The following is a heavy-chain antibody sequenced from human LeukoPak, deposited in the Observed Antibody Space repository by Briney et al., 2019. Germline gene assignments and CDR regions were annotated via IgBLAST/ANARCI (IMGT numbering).Heavy chain of an antibody. CDR3: ARDLGITGTTSVGWFDP. D-gene: IGHD1-7*01. J-gene: IGHJ5*02. CDR2: IIPIFGTA. CDR1: GGTFSSYA. V-gene: IGHV1-69*05. Sequence: SVKVSCKASGGTFSSYAISWVRQAPGQGLEWMGGIIPIFGTASYAQKFQGRVTMTRDTSTSTVYMELSSLRSEDTAVYYCARDLGITGTTSVGWFDPWGQGTLVTVSS.